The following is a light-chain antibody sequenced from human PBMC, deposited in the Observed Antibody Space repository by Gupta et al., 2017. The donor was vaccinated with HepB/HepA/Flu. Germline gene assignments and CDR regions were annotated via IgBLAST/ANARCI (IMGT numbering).Light chain of an antibody. CDR3: QHRSNWPPT. CDR2: DAS. Sequence: EIVLTQSPATLSLSPGESATLSCRASQSVGSYLAWYQHKPGQVPRLLMYDASLRAIGIPARFSGSGSGTDFTLTISSLEPEDFAVYYCQHRSNWPPTFGQGTKVEFK. V-gene: IGKV3-11*01. CDR1: QSVGSY. J-gene: IGKJ1*01.